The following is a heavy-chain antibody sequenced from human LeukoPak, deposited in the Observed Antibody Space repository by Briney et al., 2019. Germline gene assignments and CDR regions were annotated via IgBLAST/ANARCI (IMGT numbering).Heavy chain of an antibody. CDR1: GFTFSSYG. D-gene: IGHD2-15*01. V-gene: IGHV3-30*18. CDR2: ISYDGSNK. J-gene: IGHJ4*02. Sequence: PGRSLRLSCAASGFTFSSYGMHWVRQAPGKGPEWVAVISYDGSNKYYADSVKGRFTISRDNSKNTLYLQMNSLRAEDTAVYYCAKDGVVVAANELDYWGQGTLVTVSS. CDR3: AKDGVVVAANELDY.